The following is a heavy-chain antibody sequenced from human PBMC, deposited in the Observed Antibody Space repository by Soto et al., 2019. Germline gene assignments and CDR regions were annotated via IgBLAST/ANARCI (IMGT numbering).Heavy chain of an antibody. CDR3: ARADSSSSVGLYYYYGMDV. Sequence: KPSETLSLTCAVSGGSISSSNWWSWVRQPPGKGLEWIGEIYHSGSTNYNPSLKSRVTISVDKSKNQFSLKLSSVTAADTAVYYCARADSSSSVGLYYYYGMDVWGQGTTVTVSS. J-gene: IGHJ6*02. CDR2: IYHSGST. V-gene: IGHV4-4*02. CDR1: GGSISSSNW. D-gene: IGHD6-6*01.